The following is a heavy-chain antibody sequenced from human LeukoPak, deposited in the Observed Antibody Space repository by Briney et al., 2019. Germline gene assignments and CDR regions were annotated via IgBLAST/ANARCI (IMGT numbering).Heavy chain of an antibody. V-gene: IGHV3-23*01. J-gene: IGHJ3*01. D-gene: IGHD3-22*01. CDR1: GFTFSNHA. CDR3: AKVRMITMIAYDAFDV. CDR2: ISGSGAMT. Sequence: GGSLRLSCAASGFTFSNHAMIWVRQAPGKGLKWVSSISGSGAMTYYADSVKGRFTISRANAMGTLYLQMNSLRADDTAVYYCAKVRMITMIAYDAFDVWGQGTMVTVSS.